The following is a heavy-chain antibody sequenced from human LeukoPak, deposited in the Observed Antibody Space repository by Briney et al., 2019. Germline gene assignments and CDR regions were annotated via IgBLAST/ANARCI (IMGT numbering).Heavy chain of an antibody. CDR1: GFTVSSNY. Sequence: GGSLRLSCAASGFTVSSNYMSWVRQAPGKGLEWVSVIYSGGSTYYADSVKGRFTISRDNSKNTLYLQMNSLRAEDTAVYYCARAPMRWELCFDYWGQGTLVTVSS. V-gene: IGHV3-66*01. J-gene: IGHJ4*02. D-gene: IGHD1-26*01. CDR2: IYSGGST. CDR3: ARAPMRWELCFDY.